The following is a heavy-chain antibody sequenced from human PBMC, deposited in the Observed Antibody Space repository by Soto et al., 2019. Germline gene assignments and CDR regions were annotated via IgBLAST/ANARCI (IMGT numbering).Heavy chain of an antibody. Sequence: GGSLRLSCAASGFTFSSYWMSWVRQAPGKGLEWVANIKQDGSEKYYVDSVKGRFTISRDNAKNSLYLQMNSLRAEDTAVYYCARQTYYYDSSCYYEGSPALGYWGQGTLVTVSS. CDR3: ARQTYYYDSSCYYEGSPALGY. CDR1: GFTFSSYW. V-gene: IGHV3-7*01. J-gene: IGHJ4*02. D-gene: IGHD3-22*01. CDR2: IKQDGSEK.